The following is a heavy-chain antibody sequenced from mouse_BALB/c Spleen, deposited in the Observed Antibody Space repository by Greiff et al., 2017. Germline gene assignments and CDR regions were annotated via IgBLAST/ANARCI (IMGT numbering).Heavy chain of an antibody. CDR3: ARKHGNHAMDY. CDR1: GFSLSTSGMG. CDR2: IYGEDDK. V-gene: IGHV8-12*01. Sequence: QVTLKVPGPGLFQPSQTLSLTCSFSGFSLSTSGMGVRWIRQPSGKGLEWLAHIYGEDDKRYNPSLKSRLPISKDTSSNQVFLKITSVDTADTATYYCARKHGNHAMDYWGQGTSVTVSS. D-gene: IGHD2-1*01. J-gene: IGHJ4*01.